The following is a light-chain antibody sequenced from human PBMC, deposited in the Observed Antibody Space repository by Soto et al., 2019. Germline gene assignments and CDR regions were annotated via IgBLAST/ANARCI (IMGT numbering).Light chain of an antibody. CDR2: GAS. CDR1: QSVKSN. Sequence: EIVMTQCPATLSVSRGERDTISCRASQSVKSNLAWYQQKPGQAPRLLIYGASSRATGIPARFSGSGSGTEFTLTITSLQSEDFGAYYCHQYNSWPLTFGQGTKVDIK. V-gene: IGKV3-15*01. J-gene: IGKJ1*01. CDR3: HQYNSWPLT.